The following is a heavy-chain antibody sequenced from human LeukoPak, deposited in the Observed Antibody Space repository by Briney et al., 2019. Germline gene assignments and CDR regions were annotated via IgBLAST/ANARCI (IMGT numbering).Heavy chain of an antibody. CDR1: GFTFSSYW. J-gene: IGHJ4*02. D-gene: IGHD3-22*01. CDR2: ISSSGSTI. Sequence: GGSLRLSCAASGFTFSSYWMNWVRQAPGKGLEWVSYISSSGSTIYYADSVKGRFTISRDNAKNPLYLQMNSLRAEDTAVYYCARGDNDSSGSPRYWGQGTLVTVSS. CDR3: ARGDNDSSGSPRY. V-gene: IGHV3-48*04.